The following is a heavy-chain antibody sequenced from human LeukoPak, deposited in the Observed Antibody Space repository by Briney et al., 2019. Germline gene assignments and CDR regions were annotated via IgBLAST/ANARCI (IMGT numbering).Heavy chain of an antibody. CDR2: INSDGSST. CDR3: ARGVRYCSSTSCYAAGDY. Sequence: PWGSLRLSCAASGFTFSSYWMHWVRQAPGKGLVWVSRINSDGSSTSYADSVKGRFTISRDNAKNTLYLQMNSLRAGDTAVYYCARGVRYCSSTSCYAAGDYWGQGTLVTVSS. J-gene: IGHJ4*02. V-gene: IGHV3-74*01. D-gene: IGHD2-2*01. CDR1: GFTFSSYW.